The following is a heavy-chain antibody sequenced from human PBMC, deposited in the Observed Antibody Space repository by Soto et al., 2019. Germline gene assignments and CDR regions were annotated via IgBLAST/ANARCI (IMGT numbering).Heavy chain of an antibody. Sequence: GGSLRLSCAASGFTFSSYAMHWVRQAPGKGLEWVAVISYDGSNKYYADSVKGRFTISRDNSKNTLYLQMNSLRAEDTAVYYCARDPHFAEVVTANDAFD. CDR3: ARDPHFAEVVTANDAFD. D-gene: IGHD2-21*02. CDR2: ISYDGSNK. J-gene: IGHJ3*02. V-gene: IGHV3-30-3*01. CDR1: GFTFSSYA.